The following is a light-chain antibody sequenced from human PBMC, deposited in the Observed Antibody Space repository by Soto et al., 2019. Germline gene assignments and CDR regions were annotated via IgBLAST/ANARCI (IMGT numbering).Light chain of an antibody. CDR3: QHYGGMWT. J-gene: IGKJ1*01. Sequence: DIQMTQSPSTLSASVGDRVTITCRASQSISNRLAWYQQKPGKGPKVLIYDASSLESGVPSRFSGSGSGTEFILAISSPQPDDFASYCCQHYGGMWTFGQGTKGQMK. V-gene: IGKV1-5*01. CDR1: QSISNR. CDR2: DAS.